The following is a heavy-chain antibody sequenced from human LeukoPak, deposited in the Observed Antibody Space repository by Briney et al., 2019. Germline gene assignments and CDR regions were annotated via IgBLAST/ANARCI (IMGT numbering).Heavy chain of an antibody. CDR1: GYTFTGYY. V-gene: IGHV1-2*06. Sequence: GASVKVSCKASGYTFTGYYMHWVRQAPGQGLEWMGRINPNSGGTNYAQKFQGRVTMTRDTSISTAYMELSRLRSEDTAVYYCARVCGGDCYSAFDIWGQGTMVTVSS. J-gene: IGHJ3*02. CDR3: ARVCGGDCYSAFDI. CDR2: INPNSGGT. D-gene: IGHD2-21*02.